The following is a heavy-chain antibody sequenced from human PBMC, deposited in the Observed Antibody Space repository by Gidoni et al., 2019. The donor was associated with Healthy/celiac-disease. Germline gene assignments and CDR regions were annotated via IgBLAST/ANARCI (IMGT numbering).Heavy chain of an antibody. CDR3: ARGLRTTVTTRSYWYFDL. CDR1: GFTFSSYD. Sequence: CPASGFTFSSYDMHWVRQATGKGLEWVSAIGTAGDPYYPGSVKGRFTISRENAKNSLYLQMNSLRAGDTAVYYCARGLRTTVTTRSYWYFDLWGRGTLVTVSS. V-gene: IGHV3-13*05. J-gene: IGHJ2*01. D-gene: IGHD4-17*01. CDR2: IGTAGDP.